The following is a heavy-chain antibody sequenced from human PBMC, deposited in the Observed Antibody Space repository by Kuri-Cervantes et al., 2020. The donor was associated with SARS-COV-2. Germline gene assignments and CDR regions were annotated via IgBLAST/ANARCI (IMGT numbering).Heavy chain of an antibody. CDR2: INHSGST. Sequence: SQTLSLTCAVYGGSFSGYYWSWIRQPPGKGLEWIGEINHSGSTNYNPSLKSRVTISVDTSKNQLSLRLSSVTAADTAVYYCARYPALGAVAGTDYWGQGTLVTVSS. CDR3: ARYPALGAVAGTDY. J-gene: IGHJ4*02. D-gene: IGHD6-19*01. CDR1: GGSFSGYY. V-gene: IGHV4-34*01.